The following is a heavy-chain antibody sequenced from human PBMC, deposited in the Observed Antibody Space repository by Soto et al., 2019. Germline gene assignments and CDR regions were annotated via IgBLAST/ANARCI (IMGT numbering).Heavy chain of an antibody. V-gene: IGHV3-23*01. CDR2: ISGDTATT. J-gene: IGHJ6*02. CDR1: GFSFSEYS. CDR3: AKPLQQWLLQGSGVDV. Sequence: GGSLRLSCSAFGFSFSEYSMTWWRQAPGTGLQWVSAISGDTATTHYADSVKGRFTISRDNSRDTLDLQMNSLRVEDTAIYYCAKPLQQWLLQGSGVDVWGQGTTVTVSS. D-gene: IGHD6-19*01.